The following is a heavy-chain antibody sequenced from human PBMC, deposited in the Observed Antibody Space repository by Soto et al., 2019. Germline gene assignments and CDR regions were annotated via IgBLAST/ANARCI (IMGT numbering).Heavy chain of an antibody. CDR2: ISRSGNVV. CDR1: GPSFRDFC. J-gene: IGHJ3*02. Sequence: GSLSVSCASSGPSFRDFCMNLIRQAPGKGLEWVSYISRSGNVVFYADSLRGRFTISRDNAKNSVYLQMNSLRVEDTAIYYCERREYDAFDIWGQRTLVTFSS. CDR3: ERREYDAFDI. V-gene: IGHV3-11*01.